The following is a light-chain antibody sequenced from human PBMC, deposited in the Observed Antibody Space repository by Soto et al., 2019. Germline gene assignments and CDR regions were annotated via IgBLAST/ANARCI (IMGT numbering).Light chain of an antibody. CDR2: DAS. Sequence: DFQMTQSPSSLSASVGDTITITCRASQDITSNLAWYQQQPGKVPKLLIYDASTLQSGVPSRFSGRGSGTDFTLTISSLQPEDVATYYCQRYNRVPPRTFGPGTKVNL. CDR1: QDITSN. V-gene: IGKV1-27*01. CDR3: QRYNRVPPRT. J-gene: IGKJ3*01.